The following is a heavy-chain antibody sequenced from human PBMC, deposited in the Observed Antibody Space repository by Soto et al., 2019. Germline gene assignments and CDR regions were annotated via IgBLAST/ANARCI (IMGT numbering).Heavy chain of an antibody. J-gene: IGHJ5*02. V-gene: IGHV4-59*01. CDR2: IYYSGST. CDR3: ARAGTRGYRLAP. CDR1: GGSISSCY. Sequence: SETLSLTYTVSGGSISSCYWSWIRQPPGKGLEWIGYIYYSGSTNYNPSLKSRVSISLDTSQNQFSLKMTSVTAADTAVYYCARAGTRGYRLAPSGQRPLVTASS. D-gene: IGHD2-8*01.